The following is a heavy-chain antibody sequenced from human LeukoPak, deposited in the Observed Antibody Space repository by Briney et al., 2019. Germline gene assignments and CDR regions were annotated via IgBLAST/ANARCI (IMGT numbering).Heavy chain of an antibody. D-gene: IGHD1-26*01. V-gene: IGHV1-2*02. CDR1: GYTFTGYY. CDR3: ARAHAIGYEGATWASDY. Sequence: ASVKVSCKASGYTFTGYYMHWVRQAPGQGLEWMGWINPNSGGTNYAQKFQGRVTMTRDTSISTAYMELGRLRSDDTAVYYCARAHAIGYEGATWASDYWGQGTLVTVSS. CDR2: INPNSGGT. J-gene: IGHJ4*02.